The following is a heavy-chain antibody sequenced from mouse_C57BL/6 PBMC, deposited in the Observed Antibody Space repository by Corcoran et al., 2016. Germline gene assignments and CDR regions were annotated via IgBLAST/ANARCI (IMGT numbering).Heavy chain of an antibody. CDR2: INPNNGGT. CDR3: ASDSFRY. J-gene: IGHJ2*01. Sequence: EVQLQQSGPELVKPGASVKISCKASGYTFTDYYMNWVKQSHGKSLEWIGDINPNNGGTSYNQKFKGKATLTVDKSSSTAYMELRSLTSEDSAVYYCASDSFRYWGXXTTLTVSS. CDR1: GYTFTDYY. V-gene: IGHV1-26*01.